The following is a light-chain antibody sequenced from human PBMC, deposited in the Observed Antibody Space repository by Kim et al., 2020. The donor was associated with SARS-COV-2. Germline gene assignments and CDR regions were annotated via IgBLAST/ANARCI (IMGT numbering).Light chain of an antibody. CDR2: PET. J-gene: IGLJ3*02. V-gene: IGLV3-19*01. CDR3: NSRDSSGDRWV. Sequence: ALGQTVSITCQGDSIRSYFASWYQQKPGQAPLLVLYPETNRPSGIPDRFSGSVSGNMSSLTITGAQAEDEADYYCNSRDSSGDRWVFGGGTQLTVL. CDR1: SIRSYF.